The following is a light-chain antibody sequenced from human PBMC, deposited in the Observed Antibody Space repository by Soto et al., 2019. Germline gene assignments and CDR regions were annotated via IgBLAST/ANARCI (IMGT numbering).Light chain of an antibody. V-gene: IGKV3-15*01. J-gene: IGKJ5*01. CDR2: GAS. CDR3: QQYNNWPPIC. CDR1: QSVSSN. Sequence: EIVMTQSPATLSVSPGERATLSCRASQSVSSNLAWYQQKPGQAPRLLIYGASTRATGIPARFSGSGSGTEFTLSISSLQSEDFAVYYCQQYNNWPPICFGQGTQLEIK.